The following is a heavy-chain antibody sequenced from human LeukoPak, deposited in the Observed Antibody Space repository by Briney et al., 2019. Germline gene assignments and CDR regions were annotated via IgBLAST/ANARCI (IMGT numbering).Heavy chain of an antibody. V-gene: IGHV3-21*01. D-gene: IGHD3-22*01. J-gene: IGHJ3*02. CDR3: ARDLKRRVYYDSSGSDDAFDI. CDR2: ISSSSSYI. CDR1: GFTFSSYS. Sequence: RSLRLSCAASGFTFSSYSMNWVRQAPGKGLEWVSSISSSSSYIYYADSVKGRFTISRDNAKNSLYLQMNSLRAEDTAVYYCARDLKRRVYYDSSGSDDAFDIWGQGTMVTVSS.